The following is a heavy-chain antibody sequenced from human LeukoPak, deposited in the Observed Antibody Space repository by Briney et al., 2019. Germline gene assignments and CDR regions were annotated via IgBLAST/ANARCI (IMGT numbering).Heavy chain of an antibody. D-gene: IGHD2-2*01. CDR2: IYTSGST. J-gene: IGHJ6*03. CDR1: GGSISSYY. CDR3: VRVMQDIVVVPAALRYYYYYYMDV. Sequence: SETLSLTCTVSGGSISSYYWSWIRQPAGKGLEWIGRIYTSGSTNYNPSLKSRVTMSVDTSKNQFSLKLSSVTAADTAVYYCVRVMQDIVVVPAALRYYYYYYMDVWGKGTTVTISS. V-gene: IGHV4-4*07.